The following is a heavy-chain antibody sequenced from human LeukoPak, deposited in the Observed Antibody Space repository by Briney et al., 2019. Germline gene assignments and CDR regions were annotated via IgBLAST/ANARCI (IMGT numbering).Heavy chain of an antibody. CDR2: IYTSGST. Sequence: KPSETLSPTCTVSGGSISSGSYYWSWIRQPAGKGLEWIGRIYTSGSTNYNPSLKSRVTISVDTSKNQFSLKLSSVTAADTAVYYCARDRLYGGPFDYWGQGTLVTVSS. CDR1: GGSISSGSYY. CDR3: ARDRLYGGPFDY. V-gene: IGHV4-61*02. D-gene: IGHD4-23*01. J-gene: IGHJ4*02.